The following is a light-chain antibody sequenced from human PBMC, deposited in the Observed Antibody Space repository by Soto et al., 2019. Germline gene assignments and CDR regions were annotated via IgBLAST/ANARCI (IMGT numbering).Light chain of an antibody. CDR3: SSYRRPTTLV. CDR2: EVT. CDR1: STDIGDYNW. J-gene: IGLJ1*01. V-gene: IGLV2-14*03. Sequence: QSVLTQPASVSGSPGQSITISCTGTSTDIGDYNWVSWYQQHPGRAPKLIIYEVTNRPSGVSDRFSGSKSGNTASLTISGLQTDDEPDYFCSSYRRPTTLVFGPGTKVTVL.